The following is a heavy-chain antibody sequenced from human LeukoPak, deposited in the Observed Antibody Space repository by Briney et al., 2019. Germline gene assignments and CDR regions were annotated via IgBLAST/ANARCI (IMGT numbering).Heavy chain of an antibody. CDR1: GDSVSSNSAA. J-gene: IGHJ6*02. CDR2: TYYRSKLYN. D-gene: IGHD6-19*01. CDR3: ARGEAVAGLYYYYGMDV. V-gene: IGHV6-1*01. Sequence: SQTLSLTCAISGDSVSSNSAAWNWIRQSPSRGLEWLGRTYYRSKLYNDYAVSVKSRITINPDTSKNQFSLQLNSVTPEDTAVYYCARGEAVAGLYYYYGMDVWGQGTTVTVSS.